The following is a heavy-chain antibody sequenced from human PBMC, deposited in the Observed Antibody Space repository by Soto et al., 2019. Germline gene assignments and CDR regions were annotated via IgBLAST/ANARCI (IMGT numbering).Heavy chain of an antibody. Sequence: SETLSLTCTVSGGSISSYYWSWIRQPPGKGLEWIGYIYYSGSTNYNPSLKSRVTISVDTSKNQFSLKLSSVTAADTAVYYCAKGPSGEKVHYWGQGTLVT. J-gene: IGHJ4*02. CDR1: GGSISSYY. CDR3: AKGPSGEKVHY. D-gene: IGHD7-27*01. CDR2: IYYSGST. V-gene: IGHV4-59*01.